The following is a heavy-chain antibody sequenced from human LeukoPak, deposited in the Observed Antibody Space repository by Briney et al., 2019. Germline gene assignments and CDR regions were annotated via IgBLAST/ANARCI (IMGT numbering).Heavy chain of an antibody. CDR2: ISPSDGST. CDR1: GYTFTSYY. CDR3: ARDSAKGYCSSPSCSNFFDP. Sequence: VASVKVSCKAFGYTFTSYYMHWVRQAPGQGLEWMGIISPSDGSTKYAQKFQGRVIMTRDTATSTVYMELSSLTSEDTAVYYCARDSAKGYCSSPSCSNFFDPWGQGTLVTVSS. J-gene: IGHJ5*02. D-gene: IGHD2-2*01. V-gene: IGHV1-46*01.